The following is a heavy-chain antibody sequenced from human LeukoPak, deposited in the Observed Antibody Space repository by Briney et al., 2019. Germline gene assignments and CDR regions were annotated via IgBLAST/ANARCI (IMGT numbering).Heavy chain of an antibody. Sequence: GGSLRLSCAASGFTFSSYAMSWVRQAPGKGLEWVSTISNSGSSTYYADFVRGRLTISRDNSKNTMYLQMNSLRAEDTAVYYCAKLTEPDWGQGTLVTVSS. J-gene: IGHJ4*02. CDR1: GFTFSSYA. CDR3: AKLTEPD. CDR2: ISNSGSST. V-gene: IGHV3-23*01.